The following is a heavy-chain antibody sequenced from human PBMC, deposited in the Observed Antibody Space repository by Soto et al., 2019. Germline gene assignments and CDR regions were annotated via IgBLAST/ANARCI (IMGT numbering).Heavy chain of an antibody. CDR2: ISSSSSTI. Sequence: PGGSLRLSCAASGFAFSSDSMNWVRQAPGKGLEWVSYISSSSSTIYYADSVKGRFTISRDNAKNSLYLQMNSLRAEDTAVYYCARDRRDIVVVVAATVAFDIWGQGTMVTVS. V-gene: IGHV3-48*01. CDR3: ARDRRDIVVVVAATVAFDI. J-gene: IGHJ3*02. D-gene: IGHD2-15*01. CDR1: GFAFSSDS.